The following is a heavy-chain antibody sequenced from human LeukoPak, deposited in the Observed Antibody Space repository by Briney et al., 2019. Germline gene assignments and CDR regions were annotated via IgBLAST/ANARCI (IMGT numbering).Heavy chain of an antibody. CDR3: ARCMDIFGVVYADDAFDI. V-gene: IGHV4-38-2*02. D-gene: IGHD3-3*02. J-gene: IGHJ3*02. CDR1: GYSISSGYY. Sequence: KPSETLSLTCTVSGYSISSGYYWGWIRQPPGKGLEWIGFIYNSGSTSYNPSLKSRVTMSVDTSKNQFSLKLSSVTAADTAVYYCARCMDIFGVVYADDAFDIWGQGTMVTVSS. CDR2: IYNSGST.